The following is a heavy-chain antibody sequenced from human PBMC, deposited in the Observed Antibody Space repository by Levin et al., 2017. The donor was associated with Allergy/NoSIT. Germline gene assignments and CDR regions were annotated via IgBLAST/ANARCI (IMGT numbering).Heavy chain of an antibody. CDR3: ARQSPGDYVSA. V-gene: IGHV5-51*01. D-gene: IGHD4-17*01. J-gene: IGHJ5*02. Sequence: GESLKISCKGSGYSFTIYWIAWVRQMPGKGLECMGIIYPGDSDTRYNPSFQGQVTISADKSISTAYLQWSSLKASDTAMYYCARQSPGDYVSAWGQGTLVTVSS. CDR2: IYPGDSDT. CDR1: GYSFTIYW.